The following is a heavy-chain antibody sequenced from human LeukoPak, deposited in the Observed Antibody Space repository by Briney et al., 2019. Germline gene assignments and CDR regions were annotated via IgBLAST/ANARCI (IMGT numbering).Heavy chain of an antibody. CDR2: IYTSGST. J-gene: IGHJ4*02. Sequence: KPSETLSLTCTVSGGPISSGSYYWSWIRQPAGKGLEWIGRIYTSGSTNYNPSLKSRVTISVDTSKNQFSLKLSSVTAADTAVYYCARDRNWNYEYWGQGTLVTVSS. V-gene: IGHV4-61*02. D-gene: IGHD1-7*01. CDR1: GGPISSGSYY. CDR3: ARDRNWNYEY.